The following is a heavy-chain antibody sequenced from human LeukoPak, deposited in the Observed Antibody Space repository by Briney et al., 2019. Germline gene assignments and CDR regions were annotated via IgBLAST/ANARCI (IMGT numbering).Heavy chain of an antibody. D-gene: IGHD4-17*01. CDR2: ISYDGSNK. CDR3: AKDRTYDYGDYGGMDV. J-gene: IGHJ6*02. CDR1: GFTFSSYG. Sequence: PGGSLRLSCAASGFTFSSYGMHWVRQAPGKGLEWVAVISYDGSNKYYADSVKGRFTISRDNSKNTLYLQMNSLRAEDTAVYYRAKDRTYDYGDYGGMDVWGQGTTVTVSS. V-gene: IGHV3-30*18.